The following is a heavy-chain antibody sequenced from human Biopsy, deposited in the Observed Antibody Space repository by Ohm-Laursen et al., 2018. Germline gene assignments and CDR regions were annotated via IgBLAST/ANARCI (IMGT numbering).Heavy chain of an antibody. D-gene: IGHD3-9*01. CDR3: ATKLTGYFHH. Sequence: SVKVSCEAPGGTFSNYGVNWVRQAPGQGLEWLGGNIPILGTGNYAQKFQDRVTVAADTSTSTATMELRSLRSDDTAVYYCATKLTGYFHHWGQGTLVIVSS. CDR2: NIPILGTG. J-gene: IGHJ1*01. V-gene: IGHV1-69*06. CDR1: GGTFSNYG.